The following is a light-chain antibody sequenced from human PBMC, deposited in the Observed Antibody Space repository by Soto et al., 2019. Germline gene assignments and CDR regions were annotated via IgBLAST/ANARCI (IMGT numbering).Light chain of an antibody. CDR3: QQYGSSGT. CDR2: GAS. Sequence: EIVLTQSPGTLSLSPGERATLSCRASQSVSNNYLAWYQQKPGQAPSLLIYGASNRATGIPDRFSGSGSGTVITLTISRLETDDFAVYYCQQYGSSGTFGQGTKVEI. CDR1: QSVSNNY. J-gene: IGKJ1*01. V-gene: IGKV3-20*01.